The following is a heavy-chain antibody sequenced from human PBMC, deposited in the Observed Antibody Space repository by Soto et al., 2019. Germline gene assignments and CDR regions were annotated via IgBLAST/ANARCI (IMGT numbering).Heavy chain of an antibody. J-gene: IGHJ5*02. Sequence: EVQLVESGGGLVQPGGSLRLSCAASKFSFSGYWMHWVRQAPGKGLMWVSRVNPDGSTTTYAESVKGRFTISRDNAKNTVFLQMTSLRADDTAVYYCAKVASGSYDWFDPWGQGTLVTVSS. CDR2: VNPDGSTT. D-gene: IGHD1-26*01. CDR1: KFSFSGYW. V-gene: IGHV3-74*01. CDR3: AKVASGSYDWFDP.